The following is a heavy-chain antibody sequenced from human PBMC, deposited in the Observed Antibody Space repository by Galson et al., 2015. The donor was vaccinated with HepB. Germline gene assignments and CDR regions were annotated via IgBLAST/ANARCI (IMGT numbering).Heavy chain of an antibody. J-gene: IGHJ4*02. CDR1: GGTFSNFA. CDR2: IIPLFGSA. CDR3: AGGFSGEPSLQSFFY. V-gene: IGHV1-69*13. D-gene: IGHD3-3*01. Sequence: SVKVSCKVSGGTFSNFAISWVRQAPGQGLEWMGRIIPLFGSANYAQKFQGRVIMTADESTSTAYMVLRRLMSDDTAVYYCAGGFSGEPSLQSFFYWGQGTLVTVSS.